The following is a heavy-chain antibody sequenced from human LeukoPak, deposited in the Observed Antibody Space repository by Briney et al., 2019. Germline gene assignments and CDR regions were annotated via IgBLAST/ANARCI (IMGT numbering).Heavy chain of an antibody. CDR3: AREGHTSGFCGSFDI. V-gene: IGHV3-30*03. Sequence: PGGSLSLSCALSGRPFSSSIMHWVRRAPGKGLEWVAGMSFDGSRYYVESVKGRFTISRDNSGNTVYLHMTSLRPEDTAEYFCAREGHTSGFCGSFDIWGQGTTVTISS. CDR2: MSFDGSR. CDR1: GRPFSSSI. J-gene: IGHJ3*02. D-gene: IGHD5-12*01.